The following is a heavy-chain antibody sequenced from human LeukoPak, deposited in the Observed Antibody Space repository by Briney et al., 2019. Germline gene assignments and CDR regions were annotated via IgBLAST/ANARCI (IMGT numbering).Heavy chain of an antibody. CDR3: ARDIHYYDSSGYYYAFDI. V-gene: IGHV4-59*01. D-gene: IGHD3-22*01. Sequence: SETLSLTCTVSAGSISDYYWSWIRQPPGKGLEWIGYIYYSGSTNYNPSLKSRVTISVDTSKNQFSLKLSSVTAADTAVYYCARDIHYYDSSGYYYAFDIWGQGTMVTVSS. J-gene: IGHJ3*02. CDR2: IYYSGST. CDR1: AGSISDYY.